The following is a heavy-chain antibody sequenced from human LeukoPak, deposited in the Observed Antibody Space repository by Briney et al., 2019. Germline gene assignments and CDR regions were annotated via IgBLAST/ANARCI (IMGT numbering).Heavy chain of an antibody. CDR2: ISTSGNTI. J-gene: IGHJ6*04. D-gene: IGHD2-2*01. CDR1: GFIFRDYP. V-gene: IGHV3-11*04. Sequence: GGSLRLSCVGSGFIFRDYPMIWMRQAPGKGLEWISYISTSGNTIYYADSVKGRFTISRDNAKDSLFLHMTNLRGEDTAVYYCGSSGGAIAPAANLKYYVDFWGEGTTVTVSS. CDR3: GSSGGAIAPAANLKYYVDF.